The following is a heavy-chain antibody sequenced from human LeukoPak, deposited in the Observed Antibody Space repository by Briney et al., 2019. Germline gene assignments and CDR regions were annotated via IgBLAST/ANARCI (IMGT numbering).Heavy chain of an antibody. V-gene: IGHV3-23*01. D-gene: IGHD3-22*01. Sequence: GGSLRLSCAASGFTFSGYAMSWVRQPPGKGLEWVSPISGSGGSTYYADSVKGRFTISRDNSKNTLYLQMNSLRAEDTAVYYCAKGYYDSSGYNNLPNFDYWGQGTLVTASS. J-gene: IGHJ4*02. CDR1: GFTFSGYA. CDR2: ISGSGGST. CDR3: AKGYYDSSGYNNLPNFDY.